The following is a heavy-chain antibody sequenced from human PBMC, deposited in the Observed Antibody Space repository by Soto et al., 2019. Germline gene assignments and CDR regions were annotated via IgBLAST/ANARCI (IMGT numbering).Heavy chain of an antibody. J-gene: IGHJ6*02. D-gene: IGHD3-16*02. CDR3: AKDLGSIDYDYVWGSYRLQYYYDGMDV. V-gene: IGHV3-30*18. CDR1: GFTFSSYG. Sequence: SLRLSCAASGFTFSSYGMHWVRQAPGKGLEWVAVISYDGSNKYYADSVKGRFTISRDNSKNTLYLQMNSLRAEDTAVYYCAKDLGSIDYDYVWGSYRLQYYYDGMDVWGQGTTVTVSS. CDR2: ISYDGSNK.